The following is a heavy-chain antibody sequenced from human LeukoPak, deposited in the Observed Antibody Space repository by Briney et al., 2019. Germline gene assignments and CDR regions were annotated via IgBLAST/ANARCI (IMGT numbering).Heavy chain of an antibody. Sequence: ASVKVSCKASGGTFSSYAISWVRQAPGQGLEWMGRIIPILGIANYAQKFQGRATITADKSTGTAYMELISLRSEDTAVYYCARVQSYYDSSGYYFDYWGQGTLVTVSS. V-gene: IGHV1-69*04. D-gene: IGHD3-22*01. J-gene: IGHJ4*02. CDR1: GGTFSSYA. CDR3: ARVQSYYDSSGYYFDY. CDR2: IIPILGIA.